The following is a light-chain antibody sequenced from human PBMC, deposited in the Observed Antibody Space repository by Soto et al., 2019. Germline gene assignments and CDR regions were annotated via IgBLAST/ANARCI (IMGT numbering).Light chain of an antibody. CDR3: SSYTSGSTLYV. Sequence: QSALTQPASVSGSPGQSITISCTGTSSDVGGYNYVSWYQQHPGKAPKLMIYEVSNRPSGVSNRFSGSKSGNTASLSISGLQGEDEADYYCSSYTSGSTLYVFGTGTKLTVL. V-gene: IGLV2-14*01. J-gene: IGLJ1*01. CDR2: EVS. CDR1: SSDVGGYNY.